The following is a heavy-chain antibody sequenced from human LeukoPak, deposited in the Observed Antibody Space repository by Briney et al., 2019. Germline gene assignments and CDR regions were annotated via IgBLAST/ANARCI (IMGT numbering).Heavy chain of an antibody. D-gene: IGHD2-21*02. CDR3: ARTPYCGGDCYVDY. V-gene: IGHV2-70*04. CDR1: GFSLSTSGMR. Sequence: SGPTLVNPTQTLTLTCTFSGFSLSTSGMRVSWIRQPPGTALKWLARIDWDDDKFYSTSLKTRLTISKDTSKNQVVLTMTNMDPVDTATYYCARTPYCGGDCYVDYWGQGTLVTVSS. J-gene: IGHJ4*02. CDR2: IDWDDDK.